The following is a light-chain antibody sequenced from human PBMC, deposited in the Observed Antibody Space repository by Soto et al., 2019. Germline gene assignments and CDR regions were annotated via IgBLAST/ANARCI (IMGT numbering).Light chain of an antibody. V-gene: IGLV2-14*03. CDR2: DVI. CDR1: SSDVGGYNS. CDR3: SSSTSINTFV. J-gene: IGLJ1*01. Sequence: QSVLTQPASVSGSPGQSITISCTGSSSDVGGYNSVSWYQQHPGKAPKLIIYDVINRPSGVSNRFSGSKSGNTASLTISGLQAEDEADYSCSSSTSINTFVFGTGTTLTVL.